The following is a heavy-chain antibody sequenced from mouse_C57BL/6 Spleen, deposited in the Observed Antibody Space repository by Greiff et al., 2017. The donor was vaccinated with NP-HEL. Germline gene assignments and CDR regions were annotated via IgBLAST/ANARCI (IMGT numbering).Heavy chain of an antibody. D-gene: IGHD1-1*01. CDR3: ARDLYGSSPFAY. V-gene: IGHV3-6*01. CDR1: GYSITSGYY. J-gene: IGHJ3*01. CDR2: ISYDGSN. Sequence: EVKLMESGPGLVKPSQSLSLTCSVTGYSITSGYYWNWIRQFPGNKLEWMGYISYDGSNNYNPSLKNRISITRDTSKNQFFLKLNSVTTEDTATYYCARDLYGSSPFAYWGQGTLVTVSA.